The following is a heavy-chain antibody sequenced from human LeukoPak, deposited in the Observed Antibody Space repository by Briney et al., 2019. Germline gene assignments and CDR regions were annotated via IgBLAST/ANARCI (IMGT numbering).Heavy chain of an antibody. CDR1: GFTLGRYN. J-gene: IGHJ4*02. CDR3: AKDQRLAIYYYFDY. Sequence: GGPLRLSCAASGFTLGRYNMNWVRLAPGKGLEWVSYISTSSFRKDYADSVKGRFTISRDDAKNSLCLQMNSLRAEDTAVYYCAKDQRLAIYYYFDYWGQGTLVTVSS. D-gene: IGHD6-19*01. CDR2: ISTSSFRK. V-gene: IGHV3-48*01.